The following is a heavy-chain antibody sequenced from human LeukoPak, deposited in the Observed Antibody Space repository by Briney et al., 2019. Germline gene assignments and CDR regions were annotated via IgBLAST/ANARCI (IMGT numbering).Heavy chain of an antibody. D-gene: IGHD3-3*01. J-gene: IGHJ4*02. Sequence: PGGSLGLSCAASGFTFSSYGMHWVRQVPGKGLEWVAFIRYDGSNKYYADSVKGRFTISRDNSKNTLYLQMNSLRAEDTAVYYCAKDRAPGQFTIFGVAPDYWGQGTLVTVSS. CDR2: IRYDGSNK. CDR3: AKDRAPGQFTIFGVAPDY. CDR1: GFTFSSYG. V-gene: IGHV3-30*02.